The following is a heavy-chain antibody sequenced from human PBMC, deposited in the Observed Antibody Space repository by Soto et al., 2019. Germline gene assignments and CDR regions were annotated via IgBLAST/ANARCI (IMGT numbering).Heavy chain of an antibody. CDR3: AKKLPEAGSHFDFDI. CDR2: IYHSGST. J-gene: IGHJ3*02. Sequence: VGYSCNWIRQPPGKGLEWIGYIYHSGSTYYNPSLKSRVTISVDTSKNQFSLKLSSVTAADTAVYYCAKKLPEAGSHFDFDIWGHGTMVTVSS. V-gene: IGHV4-30-2*04. D-gene: IGHD3-3*02. CDR1: VGYS.